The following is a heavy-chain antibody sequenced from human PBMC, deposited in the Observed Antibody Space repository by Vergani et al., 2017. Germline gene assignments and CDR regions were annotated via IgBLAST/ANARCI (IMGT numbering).Heavy chain of an antibody. J-gene: IGHJ4*02. V-gene: IGHV3-23*01. CDR3: AKAGRAAGLDY. D-gene: IGHD6-13*01. CDR2: SSGSGGST. Sequence: EVQLLESGGGLVQPGGSLRLSCAASGFTFSSYAMSWVRQARGKGLEGVSASSGSGGSTYYADSVKGRFTISRDNSKNTLYLQMNSRRAEDTAVYYCAKAGRAAGLDYWGQGTLVTVSS. CDR1: GFTFSSYA.